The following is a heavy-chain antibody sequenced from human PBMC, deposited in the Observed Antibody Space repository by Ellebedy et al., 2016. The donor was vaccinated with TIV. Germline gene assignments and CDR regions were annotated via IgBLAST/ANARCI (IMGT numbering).Heavy chain of an antibody. Sequence: GESLKISCAASGFTFNSYAMSWVRQAPGKGLEWVSAISGSGGNTYYADSVKGRFTISRDNSKNTLYLQMNSLRAEETALYYCVKEGGNGDHPTTFDCWGHGTLVTVSS. CDR2: ISGSGGNT. J-gene: IGHJ4*01. CDR1: GFTFNSYA. V-gene: IGHV3-23*01. D-gene: IGHD4-17*01. CDR3: VKEGGNGDHPTTFDC.